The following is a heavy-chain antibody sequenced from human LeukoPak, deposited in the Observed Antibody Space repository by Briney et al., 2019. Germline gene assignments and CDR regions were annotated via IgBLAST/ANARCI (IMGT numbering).Heavy chain of an antibody. J-gene: IGHJ1*01. D-gene: IGHD2-2*01. CDR3: ARDTVVPAAMKGFQH. CDR1: GGTFTSYA. CDR2: IIPIFGTA. V-gene: IGHV1-69*01. Sequence: SVKVSCKASGGTFTSYAISWVRQAPGQGLEWMGGIIPIFGTANYAQKFQGRVTITADESTSAAYMELSSLRSEDTAVYYCARDTVVPAAMKGFQHWGQGTLVTVSS.